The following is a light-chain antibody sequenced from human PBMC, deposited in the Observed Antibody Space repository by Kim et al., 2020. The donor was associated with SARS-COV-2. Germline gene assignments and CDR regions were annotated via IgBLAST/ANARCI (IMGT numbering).Light chain of an antibody. CDR2: DVS. V-gene: IGLV2-14*03. J-gene: IGLJ2*01. CDR1: SRDVGANHY. CDR3: STYTGSVV. Sequence: SHGQSITISCTGSSRDVGANHYVSWYRHHPGKAPKLMIYDVSLRPSGVSNRFSGSKSGNTASLTISGLQAEDEADYYCSTYTGSVVFGGGTQLTVL.